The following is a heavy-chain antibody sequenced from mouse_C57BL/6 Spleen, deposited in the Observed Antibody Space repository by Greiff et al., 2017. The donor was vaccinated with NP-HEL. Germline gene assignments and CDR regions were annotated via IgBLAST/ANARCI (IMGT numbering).Heavy chain of an antibody. CDR3: SREGPGYGSSYGYFDV. CDR2: ISGGGSYT. D-gene: IGHD1-1*01. Sequence: EVKVVESGGGLVKPGGSLTLSCAASGFTFSSYAMSWVRQTPEKRLEWVATISGGGSYTYYPHNVKGRFSISRDTAKNNLYLQMRHLKSEDTAMYYCSREGPGYGSSYGYFDVWGTGTTVTVSS. CDR1: GFTFSSYA. V-gene: IGHV5-4*01. J-gene: IGHJ1*03.